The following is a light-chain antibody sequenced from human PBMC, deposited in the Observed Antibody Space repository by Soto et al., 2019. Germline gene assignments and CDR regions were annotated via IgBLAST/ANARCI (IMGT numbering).Light chain of an antibody. Sequence: DIQMTQSPSTLSASVGDRVTITCRASQSISSWLAWYQQKPGKAPKLLIYKASSLESGVPSRFSGSGSGTEFTLTISSLQPDEFATYYCQQYNSYPVTFCQGTKLEIK. CDR2: KAS. CDR1: QSISSW. CDR3: QQYNSYPVT. J-gene: IGKJ2*01. V-gene: IGKV1-5*03.